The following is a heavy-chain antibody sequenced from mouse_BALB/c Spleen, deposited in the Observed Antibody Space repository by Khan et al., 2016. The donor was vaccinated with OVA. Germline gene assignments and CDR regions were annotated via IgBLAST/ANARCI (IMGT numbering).Heavy chain of an antibody. V-gene: IGHV1-76*01. CDR3: AREEDLYYFDY. CDR1: GYIFTSYW. J-gene: IGHJ2*01. CDR2: IYPGTDNT. Sequence: QVQLKQSGTELVRPGASVKLSCKTSGYIFTSYWIHWIKQRSGQGLEWIARIYPGTDNTYYNEKLKDKATLTPDKSSSTAYMQLSSLTSEDSAVYFCAREEDLYYFDYWGQGTTLTVSS.